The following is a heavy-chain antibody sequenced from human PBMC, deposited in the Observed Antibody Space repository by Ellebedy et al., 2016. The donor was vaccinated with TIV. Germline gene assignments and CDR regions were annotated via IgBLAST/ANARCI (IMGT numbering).Heavy chain of an antibody. D-gene: IGHD3-22*01. CDR2: ISAYNGDT. V-gene: IGHV1-18*01. Sequence: ASVKVSCKASGYTFTSFGILWVRQAPGQGLEWMGWISAYNGDTKYAEKLQGRVTMTTDTSTSTAFMELRSLRSDDTAVYYCARKGPFGYDTSGFSDYWGQGTLVTVSS. CDR1: GYTFTSFG. J-gene: IGHJ4*02. CDR3: ARKGPFGYDTSGFSDY.